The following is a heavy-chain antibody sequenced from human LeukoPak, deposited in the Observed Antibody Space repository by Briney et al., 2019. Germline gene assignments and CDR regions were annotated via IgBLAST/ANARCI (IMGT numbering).Heavy chain of an antibody. CDR1: GFTFSSYA. Sequence: GGSLRLSCAASGFTFSSYAMSWVRQAPGKGLEWVSAISGSGGSTYYADSVKGRFTISRDNSKNTLYLQMNSLRAEDTTVYYCARALDGDYYYYGMDVWGQGTTVTVSS. D-gene: IGHD4-17*01. CDR2: ISGSGGST. CDR3: ARALDGDYYYYGMDV. V-gene: IGHV3-23*01. J-gene: IGHJ6*02.